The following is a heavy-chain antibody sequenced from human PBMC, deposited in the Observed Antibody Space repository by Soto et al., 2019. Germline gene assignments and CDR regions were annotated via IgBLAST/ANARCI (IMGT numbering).Heavy chain of an antibody. J-gene: IGHJ6*02. CDR3: AHIAVAGSPYYFGMDV. V-gene: IGHV3-7*01. D-gene: IGHD6-19*01. CDR2: INQDASEK. CDR1: GFTLRNYW. Sequence: GGSLRLSCAASGFTLRNYWMNWVRQAPGKGLEWVANINQDASEKYYVDSVRGRFTISRDNAKNSLYLQMNSLRAEDTAVYYCAHIAVAGSPYYFGMDVWGQGTTVTVSS.